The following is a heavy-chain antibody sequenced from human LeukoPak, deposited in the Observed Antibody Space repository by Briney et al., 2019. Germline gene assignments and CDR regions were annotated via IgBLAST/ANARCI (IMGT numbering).Heavy chain of an antibody. D-gene: IGHD5-12*01. J-gene: IGHJ5*02. Sequence: ASVKVSCKASGYTFTSYDINWVRQATGQGLEWMGWMNPNSGNTGYAQKFQGRVTMTRNTSTSTAYMELSSLRSEDTAVYYCARGGISGYDYVSWSDPWGQGTLVTVSS. V-gene: IGHV1-8*01. CDR3: ARGGISGYDYVSWSDP. CDR1: GYTFTSYD. CDR2: MNPNSGNT.